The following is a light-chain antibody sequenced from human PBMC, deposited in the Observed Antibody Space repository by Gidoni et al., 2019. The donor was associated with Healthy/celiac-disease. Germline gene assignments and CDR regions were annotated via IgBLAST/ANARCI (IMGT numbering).Light chain of an antibody. Sequence: DIVLTQSPATLSLSPGERATLSCRARQSVSSYLAWYQQKPGQAPRLLIYDASNRATGIPARFSGSGSGTDFTLTISSLEPEDFAVYYCQQRSNWWTFGQGTKVEIK. CDR2: DAS. CDR1: QSVSSY. CDR3: QQRSNWWT. V-gene: IGKV3-11*01. J-gene: IGKJ1*01.